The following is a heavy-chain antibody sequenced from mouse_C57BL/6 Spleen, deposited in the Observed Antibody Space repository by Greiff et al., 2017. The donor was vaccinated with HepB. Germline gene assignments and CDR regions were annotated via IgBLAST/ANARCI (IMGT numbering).Heavy chain of an antibody. J-gene: IGHJ1*03. D-gene: IGHD6-1*01. V-gene: IGHV14-1*01. CDR3: TSASHWYFDV. CDR1: GFNIKAYY. Sequence: VQLQQSGAELVRPGASVKLSCTASGFNIKAYYMHWVKQTPEQGLEWIGRIDPEDGDTEYAPKFKGKATMTADTSSNPAYLQLSSRTYEDTVVYYCTSASHWYFDVWGTGTTVTVSS. CDR2: IDPEDGDT.